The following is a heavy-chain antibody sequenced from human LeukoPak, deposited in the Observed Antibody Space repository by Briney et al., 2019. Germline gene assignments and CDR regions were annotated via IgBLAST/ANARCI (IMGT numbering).Heavy chain of an antibody. Sequence: PSETLSLTCTVSGDSINSNDYYWSWIRQPPGKGLEWIGYIYYSGSTYYNSSLKSRVTMSVDTSKNQFSLKLNSVTAADTAVYYCARGCGDTSTCPLNWGQGILVTVSS. CDR3: ARGCGDTSTCPLN. D-gene: IGHD6-13*01. V-gene: IGHV4-30-4*08. CDR1: GDSINSNDYY. J-gene: IGHJ4*02. CDR2: IYYSGST.